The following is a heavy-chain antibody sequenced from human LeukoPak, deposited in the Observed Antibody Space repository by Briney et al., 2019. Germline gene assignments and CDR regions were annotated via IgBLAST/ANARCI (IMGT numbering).Heavy chain of an antibody. CDR1: GYTFTGYY. CDR2: INPNSGGT. Sequence: GAPVKVSCKASGYTFTGYYMHWVRQAPGQGLEWMGRINPNSGGTNYAQKFQGRVTMTRDTSISTAYMELSRLRSDDTAVYYCARSQPYYYDSSGYSLPVAFDIWGQGTMVTVSS. V-gene: IGHV1-2*06. J-gene: IGHJ3*02. CDR3: ARSQPYYYDSSGYSLPVAFDI. D-gene: IGHD3-22*01.